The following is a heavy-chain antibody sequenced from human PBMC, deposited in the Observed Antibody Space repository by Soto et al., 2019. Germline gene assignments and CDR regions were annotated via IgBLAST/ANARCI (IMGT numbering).Heavy chain of an antibody. D-gene: IGHD2-2*01. CDR3: AKWTDTVVEAALAGGAFDF. CDR1: GFSFSTYA. J-gene: IGHJ3*01. CDR2: ISASGATT. V-gene: IGHV3-23*01. Sequence: EVQLLESGGNLVQPGGSLRLSCAASGFSFSTYALTWVRQVPGKGLEWVSGISASGATTYYADSVKGRFTISRDNSKNTVFLHMTRLRAEDTALYYCAKWTDTVVEAALAGGAFDFWGQGTTVSVSS.